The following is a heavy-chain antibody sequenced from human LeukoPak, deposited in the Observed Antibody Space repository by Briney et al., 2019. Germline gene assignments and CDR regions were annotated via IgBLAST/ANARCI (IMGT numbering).Heavy chain of an antibody. V-gene: IGHV3-48*02. D-gene: IGHD3-22*01. CDR2: ITSSGSLT. CDR3: ARVYHDSSGYYYAVDI. Sequence: GGSLRLSCVASGFTFNSYNMNWVRHAPGKGLEWVSYITSSGSLTYPADSVKGRFIVSRDNAKNSLYLQLNSLRDEDTAVYYCARVYHDSSGYYYAVDIWGQGTMVTVSS. J-gene: IGHJ3*02. CDR1: GFTFNSYN.